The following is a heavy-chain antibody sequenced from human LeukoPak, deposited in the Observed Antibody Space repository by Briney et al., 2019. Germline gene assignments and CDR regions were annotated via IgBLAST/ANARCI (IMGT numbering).Heavy chain of an antibody. CDR1: GYTFTSYG. Sequence: GASVKVSCKASGYTFTSYGISWVRQAPGQGLEWMGWISAYNGNTNYAQKFQGRVTMTRNTSISTAYMELSSLRSEDTAVYYCARGRRITIFGVVILGCYMDVWGKGTTVTVSS. J-gene: IGHJ6*03. CDR2: ISAYNGNT. CDR3: ARGRRITIFGVVILGCYMDV. V-gene: IGHV1-18*01. D-gene: IGHD3-3*01.